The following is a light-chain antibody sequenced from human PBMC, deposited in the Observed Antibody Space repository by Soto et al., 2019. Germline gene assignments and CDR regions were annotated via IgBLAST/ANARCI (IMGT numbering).Light chain of an antibody. V-gene: IGKV3-15*01. CDR1: QSVSSN. CDR2: GAS. J-gene: IGKJ4*01. CDR3: QQYRTWPPFT. Sequence: EVVMTQSPATLSVSPGERATLSCRASQSVSSNLAGYQQKPGQAPRLLIYGASTRTTGIPARFSGSGSGTEFTLTISSLQSEDFAVYFCQQYRTWPPFTFGGGTKVEIK.